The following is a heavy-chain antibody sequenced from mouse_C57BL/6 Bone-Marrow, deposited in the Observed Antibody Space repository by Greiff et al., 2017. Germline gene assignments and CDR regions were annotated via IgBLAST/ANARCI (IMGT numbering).Heavy chain of an antibody. CDR3: ATAISSVIGNYYAMAY. J-gene: IGHJ4*01. CDR2: INPSSGYT. D-gene: IGHD3-3*01. CDR1: GYTFTSYW. V-gene: IGHV1-7*01. Sequence: QVQLQQSGAELAKPGASVKLSCKASGYTFTSYWMHWVKQRPGRGLEWIGYINPSSGYTKYNQKFKDKATLTADKSSSTAYMQLSSLTSEDSAVYYCATAISSVIGNYYAMAYWGQGTSVTVSA.